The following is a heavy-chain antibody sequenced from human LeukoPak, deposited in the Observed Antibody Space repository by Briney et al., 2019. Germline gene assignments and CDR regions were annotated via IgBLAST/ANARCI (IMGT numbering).Heavy chain of an antibody. V-gene: IGHV1-18*01. CDR1: GGTFSSYA. D-gene: IGHD5-24*01. J-gene: IGHJ6*03. CDR3: ARGGWLQAPNYYYMDV. Sequence: ASVKVSCKASGGTFSSYAISWVRQAPGQGLEWMGWISAYNGNTNYAQKLQGRVTMTTDTSTSTAYMELRSLRSDDTAVYYCARGGWLQAPNYYYMDVWGKGTTVTVSS. CDR2: ISAYNGNT.